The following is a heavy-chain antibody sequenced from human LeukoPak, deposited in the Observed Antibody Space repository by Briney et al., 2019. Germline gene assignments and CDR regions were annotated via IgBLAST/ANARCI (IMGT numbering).Heavy chain of an antibody. CDR3: ARDRYYGSGIYDF. J-gene: IGHJ4*02. CDR2: ISSSGSTI. V-gene: IGHV3-48*03. CDR1: GCTFGSYE. Sequence: GGSVRLSCPASGCTFGSYEMNWVRQAPGKGLEWVSYISSSGSTIYYADSVKGRFTISRDNAKNSLYLQMNSLRVEDTAVYYCARDRYYGSGIYDFWGQGTLVTVSS. D-gene: IGHD3-10*01.